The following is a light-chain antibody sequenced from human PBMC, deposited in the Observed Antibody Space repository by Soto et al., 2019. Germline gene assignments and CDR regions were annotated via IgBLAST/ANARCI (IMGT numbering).Light chain of an antibody. J-gene: IGKJ5*01. V-gene: IGKV3-15*01. CDR1: QSVSSK. CDR2: SAS. Sequence: VWTQSTDTLSLSPGQRATLSCRASQSVSSKLAWYQQRPGQAPRLLIYSASTRATGIPARFSGSGSGTDFTLTISSLQAEDVAVYYCQQYSSTPSITFGQGTRLEIK. CDR3: QQYSSTPSIT.